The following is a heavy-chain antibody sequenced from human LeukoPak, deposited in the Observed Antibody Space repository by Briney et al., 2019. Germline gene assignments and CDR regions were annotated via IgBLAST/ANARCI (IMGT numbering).Heavy chain of an antibody. CDR2: ISGYNGNT. Sequence: ASVKVSCKASGYTFTSYGISWVRQAPGQGLEWMGWISGYNGNTIYEEKFQGRVTMTTDTSTSTAYMELRSLRSDDTAVYYCARDLNTVTYLYGMDVWGKGTTVTASS. J-gene: IGHJ6*04. V-gene: IGHV1-18*04. D-gene: IGHD4-17*01. CDR3: ARDLNTVTYLYGMDV. CDR1: GYTFTSYG.